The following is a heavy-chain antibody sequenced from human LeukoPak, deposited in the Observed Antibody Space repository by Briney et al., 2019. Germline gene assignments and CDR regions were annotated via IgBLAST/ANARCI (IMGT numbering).Heavy chain of an antibody. D-gene: IGHD2-15*01. V-gene: IGHV1-18*01. CDR1: GYTFTSYG. CDR2: ISAYNGNT. J-gene: IGHJ5*02. Sequence: ASVKVSCKASGYTFTSYGISWVRQAPGQGLEWMGWISAYNGNTHYEQKFQGRVAMTTDTSTNTAYMELRSLRSDDTAVYYCARVGVLVVFNWFDPWGQGTLVTVSS. CDR3: ARVGVLVVFNWFDP.